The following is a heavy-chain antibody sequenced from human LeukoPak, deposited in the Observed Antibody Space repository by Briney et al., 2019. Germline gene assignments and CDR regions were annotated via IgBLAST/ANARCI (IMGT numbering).Heavy chain of an antibody. CDR1: GGSFSGYY. Sequence: SETLSLTCAVYGGSFSGYYWTWIRQTPEKGLEWIGEMNPSGSTSYNPSLKSRVTISVDTSKNQFSLKLSSVIAADTAVYYCARGRQDVTMIVVVMTAVSYYLDVWGKGTTVTVS. CDR3: ARGRQDVTMIVVVMTAVSYYLDV. J-gene: IGHJ6*03. CDR2: MNPSGST. D-gene: IGHD3-22*01. V-gene: IGHV4-34*01.